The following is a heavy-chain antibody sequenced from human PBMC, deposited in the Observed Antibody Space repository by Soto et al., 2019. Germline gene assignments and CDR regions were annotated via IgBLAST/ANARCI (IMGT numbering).Heavy chain of an antibody. CDR2: INPNSGGT. Sequence: ATVKVSCKASGYTFTGYYMHWVRQAPGQGLEWMGWINPNSGGTNYAQKFQGRVTMTRDTSISTAYMELSRLRSDDTAVYYCARAYYYDSSGYLVWGQGTLVTVSS. D-gene: IGHD3-22*01. V-gene: IGHV1-2*02. J-gene: IGHJ4*02. CDR1: GYTFTGYY. CDR3: ARAYYYDSSGYLV.